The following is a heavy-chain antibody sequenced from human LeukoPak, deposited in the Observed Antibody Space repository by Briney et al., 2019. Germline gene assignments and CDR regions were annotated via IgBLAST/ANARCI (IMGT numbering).Heavy chain of an antibody. CDR1: GYSSTSYW. Sequence: GKPLKISCMAAGYSSTSYWIGWVRQMPGKGLEWMGIFYPGDSDTRYSPSFQGQVTISADKSISTAYLQWSSLKASDTAMDYCARRLSIFVDDGIIDYWGQGTLVTVSS. D-gene: IGHD3-3*02. J-gene: IGHJ4*02. CDR3: ARRLSIFVDDGIIDY. CDR2: FYPGDSDT. V-gene: IGHV5-51*01.